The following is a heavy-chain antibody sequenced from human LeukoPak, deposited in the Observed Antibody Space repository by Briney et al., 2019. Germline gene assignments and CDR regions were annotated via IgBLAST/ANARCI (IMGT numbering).Heavy chain of an antibody. J-gene: IGHJ6*03. CDR2: INHSGST. CDR3: ARLSSSWYGGNYYYYYMDV. Sequence: SETLSLTCAVYGGSFSGYYWSWIRQPPGKGLEWIGEINHSGSTNYNPSLKSRVTISVDTSKNQFSLKLSSVTAADTAVYYCARLSSSWYGGNYYYYYMDVWGKGTTVTISS. V-gene: IGHV4-34*01. D-gene: IGHD6-13*01. CDR1: GGSFSGYY.